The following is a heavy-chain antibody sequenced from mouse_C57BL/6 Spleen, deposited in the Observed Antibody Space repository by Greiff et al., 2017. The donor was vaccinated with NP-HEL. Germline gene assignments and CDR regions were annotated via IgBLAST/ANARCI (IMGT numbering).Heavy chain of an antibody. D-gene: IGHD1-1*01. CDR3: ARSEAPYYYGSSYNFDY. J-gene: IGHJ2*01. CDR2: INPYNGDT. V-gene: IGHV1-20*01. CDR1: GYSFTGYF. Sequence: EVQLQQSGPELVKPGDSVKISCKASGYSFTGYFMNWVMQSHGKSLEWIGRINPYNGDTFYNQKFRGKATLTVDKSSSTAHMELRSLTSEDSAVYYCARSEAPYYYGSSYNFDYWGQGTTLTVSS.